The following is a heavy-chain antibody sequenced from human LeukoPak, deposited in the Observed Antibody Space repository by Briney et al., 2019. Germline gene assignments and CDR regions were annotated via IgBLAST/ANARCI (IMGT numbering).Heavy chain of an antibody. CDR2: IYYSGTT. J-gene: IGHJ5*02. D-gene: IGHD2-15*01. CDR3: ARGRGGGGSSNNWFDP. Sequence: SETLSLTCTVSGGSISSYYWSWIRQPPGKGLEWIGYIYYSGTTNYNPSLKSRVTISVDTSKNPFSLNLISVTAADTAVYFCARGRGGGGSSNNWFDPWGQGTLVTVSS. CDR1: GGSISSYY. V-gene: IGHV4-59*12.